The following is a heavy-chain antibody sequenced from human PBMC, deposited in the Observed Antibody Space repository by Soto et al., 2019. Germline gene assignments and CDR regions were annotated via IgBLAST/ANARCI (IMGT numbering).Heavy chain of an antibody. V-gene: IGHV3-66*01. CDR3: ARALDIVATMVFDP. CDR2: IYSGGST. CDR1: GFTVSSNY. J-gene: IGHJ5*02. D-gene: IGHD5-12*01. Sequence: TGGSLRLSCAASGFTVSSNYMSWVRQAPGKGLEWVSVIYSGGSTYYADSVKGRFTISRDNSKNTLYLQMNSLRAEDTAVYYCARALDIVATMVFDPWGQGTLVTVSS.